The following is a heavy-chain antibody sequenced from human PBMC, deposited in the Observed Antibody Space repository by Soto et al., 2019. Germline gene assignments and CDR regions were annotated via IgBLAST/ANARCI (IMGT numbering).Heavy chain of an antibody. D-gene: IGHD3-22*01. Sequence: QVQLVQSGAEVKKPGSSVKVSCKASGGTFSSYAISWVRQAPGQGLEWMGGFDPEDGETIYAQKFQGRVTMTEDTSTDTAYMELSSLRSEDTAVYYCATIPYYYDSSGYYRNAFDIWGQGTMVTVSS. CDR1: GGTFSSYA. CDR3: ATIPYYYDSSGYYRNAFDI. J-gene: IGHJ3*02. V-gene: IGHV1-24*01. CDR2: FDPEDGET.